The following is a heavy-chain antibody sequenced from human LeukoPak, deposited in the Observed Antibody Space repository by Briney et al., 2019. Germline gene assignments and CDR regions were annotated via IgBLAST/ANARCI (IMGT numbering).Heavy chain of an antibody. CDR1: GFPFSGFD. D-gene: IGHD2-21*01. J-gene: IGHJ4*02. CDR3: VRGSHIGFDY. CDR2: IASAGDT. Sequence: GGSLRLSCAASGFPFSGFDMHWVRQATGRGLEWVSSIASAGDTYYVGSVRGRFTISRENAKNSLYLQMNSLRAGDTAVYYCVRGSHIGFDYWGQGTLVTVSS. V-gene: IGHV3-13*01.